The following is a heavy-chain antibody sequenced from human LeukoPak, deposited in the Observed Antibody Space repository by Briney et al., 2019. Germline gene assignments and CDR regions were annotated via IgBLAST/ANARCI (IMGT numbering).Heavy chain of an antibody. V-gene: IGHV3-30*18. D-gene: IGHD3-10*01. J-gene: IGHJ6*02. Sequence: GRSLRLSCAASGFSFINYGMHWVRQAPGKGLEWAASISHDGSNYYYADSVKGRFTISRDNSRNTLYLQMNSLKVEDTAVFYCTKAAAGSGDYGMDVWGQGTTVTV. CDR1: GFSFINYG. CDR3: TKAAAGSGDYGMDV. CDR2: ISHDGSNY.